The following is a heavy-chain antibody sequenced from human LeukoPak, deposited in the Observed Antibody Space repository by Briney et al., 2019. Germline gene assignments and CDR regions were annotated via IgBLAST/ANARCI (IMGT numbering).Heavy chain of an antibody. CDR2: IKQDGSEK. D-gene: IGHD6-13*01. CDR1: GFTFSSYW. CDR3: ARESAPYSSSWGGPYYYYMDV. Sequence: GGSLRLSCAASGFTFSSYWMSWVRQAPGKGLEWVANIKQDGSEKYYVDSVKGRFTISRDNAKNSLYLQMNSLRAEDTAVYYCARESAPYSSSWGGPYYYYMDVWGKGTTVTVSS. V-gene: IGHV3-7*01. J-gene: IGHJ6*03.